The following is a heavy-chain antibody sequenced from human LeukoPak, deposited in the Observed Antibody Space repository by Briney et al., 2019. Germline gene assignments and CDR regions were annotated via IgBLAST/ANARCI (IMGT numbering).Heavy chain of an antibody. D-gene: IGHD3-16*01. V-gene: IGHV3-20*04. CDR2: ISWNGGIT. Sequence: GGTLTLSCAASGFPFVDYALSWVRQAPGKGLEWVSGISWNGGITGYADSVKGRFTISRDNAKNSLYLQINSLRVEDTALYCCARDRSGSYGSAFDIWGQGTMVTVSS. CDR1: GFPFVDYA. J-gene: IGHJ3*02. CDR3: ARDRSGSYGSAFDI.